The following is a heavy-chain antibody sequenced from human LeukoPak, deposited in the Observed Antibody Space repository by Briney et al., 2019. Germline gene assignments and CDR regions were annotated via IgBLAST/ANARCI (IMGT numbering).Heavy chain of an antibody. CDR2: IYDSGST. J-gene: IGHJ6*02. CDR3: AKGGSTNFYYGDV. Sequence: SQTLSLTCSVSGGSMTNLYWTWIRQPPGKGLEWIGDIYDSGSTRYNTSLESRVTISVDTSKNQFSLKLSSVTAADTAVYYCAKGGSTNFYYGDVWGQGTTVTVSS. CDR1: GGSMTNLY. V-gene: IGHV4-59*01. D-gene: IGHD2/OR15-2a*01.